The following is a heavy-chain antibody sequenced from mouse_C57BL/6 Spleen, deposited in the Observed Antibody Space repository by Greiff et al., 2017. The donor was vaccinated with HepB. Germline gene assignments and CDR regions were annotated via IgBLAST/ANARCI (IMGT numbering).Heavy chain of an antibody. CDR3: ARRGSSPSFDY. CDR1: GYTFTSYW. V-gene: IGHV1-69*01. Sequence: VQLQQSGAELVMPGASVKLSCKASGYTFTSYWMHWVKQRPGQGLEWIGEIDPSDSYTNYNQKFKGKSTLTVDKSSSTAYMQLSSLTSEDSAVYYGARRGSSPSFDYWGQGTTLTVSS. J-gene: IGHJ2*01. CDR2: IDPSDSYT. D-gene: IGHD1-1*01.